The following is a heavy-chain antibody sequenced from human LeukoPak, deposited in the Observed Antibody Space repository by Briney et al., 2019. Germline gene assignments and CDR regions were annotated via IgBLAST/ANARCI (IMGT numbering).Heavy chain of an antibody. V-gene: IGHV3-66*01. J-gene: IGHJ6*02. D-gene: IGHD3-10*01. CDR2: IYSGGST. CDR1: GFTVSSNY. Sequence: GGSLRLSCAASGFTVSSNYMSWVRQAPGKGLEWVSVIYSGGSTYYADSVKGRFTISRDDSTNTVYLHLSSLRAEDTAVYYCAKDLIARVRGSPMDVWGQGTRVIVSS. CDR3: AKDLIARVRGSPMDV.